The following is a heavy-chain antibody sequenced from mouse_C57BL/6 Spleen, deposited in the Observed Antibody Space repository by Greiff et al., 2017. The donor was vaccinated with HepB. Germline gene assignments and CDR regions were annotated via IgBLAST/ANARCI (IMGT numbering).Heavy chain of an antibody. CDR1: GYTFTSYL. D-gene: IGHD1-1*01. CDR3: ARQGDYGSRRMDY. J-gene: IGHJ4*01. Sequence: QVQLQQPGAELVKPGASVKLSCKASGYTFTSYLMQWVKQRPGQGLEWIGEIDPADSYTNYNQKFKGKATLTVDTSSSTAYMQRSSLTSEDSAVYYSARQGDYGSRRMDYWGQGTSVTVSS. V-gene: IGHV1-50*01. CDR2: IDPADSYT.